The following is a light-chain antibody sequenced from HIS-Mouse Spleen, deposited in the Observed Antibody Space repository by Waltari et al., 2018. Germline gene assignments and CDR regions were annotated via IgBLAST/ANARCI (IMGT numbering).Light chain of an antibody. CDR1: SGPVSTSYY. CDR3: CSYAGSYTLV. CDR2: STN. Sequence: QTVVTQEPSFSVSPGGTVTLTCGLSSGPVSTSYYPSWYQQTPGQAPRTLIYSTNTRSSGVPDRFSGSILGNKAALTITGAQADDESDYYCCSYAGSYTLVFGGGTKLTVL. J-gene: IGLJ2*01. V-gene: IGLV8-61*01.